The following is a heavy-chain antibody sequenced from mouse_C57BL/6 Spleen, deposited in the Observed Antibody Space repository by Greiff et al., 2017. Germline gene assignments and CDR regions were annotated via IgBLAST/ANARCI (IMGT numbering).Heavy chain of an antibody. Sequence: QVQLQQPGAELVKPGASVKVSCKASGYTFTSYWMHWVKQRPGQGLEWIGRIHPSDSDTNYNQKFKGKVTLTVDKSSSTAYLQLSSLTSEDSAVYYCATANWDVPYFDYWGQGTTLTVSS. CDR2: IHPSDSDT. CDR3: ATANWDVPYFDY. D-gene: IGHD4-1*01. V-gene: IGHV1-74*01. CDR1: GYTFTSYW. J-gene: IGHJ2*01.